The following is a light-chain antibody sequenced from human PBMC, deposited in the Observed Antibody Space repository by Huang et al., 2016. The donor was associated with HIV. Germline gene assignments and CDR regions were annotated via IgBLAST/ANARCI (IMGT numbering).Light chain of an antibody. J-gene: IGKJ2*01. CDR1: QSVGGY. V-gene: IGKV3-11*01. CDR2: DTS. Sequence: EIVFTQSPASLSLSPGERATLSCSASQSVGGYLAWYQQKPGQTPRLLIYDTSTRTTGIPARFSGSESETDFTLTNSSLEPEDFAVYYCQQPGSFGQGTKVDIK. CDR3: QQPGS.